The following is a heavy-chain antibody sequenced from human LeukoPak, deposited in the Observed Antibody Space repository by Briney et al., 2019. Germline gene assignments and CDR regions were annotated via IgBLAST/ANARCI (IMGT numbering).Heavy chain of an antibody. CDR2: IYYSGST. V-gene: IGHV4-59*01. CDR1: GGSISNYY. Sequence: SETLSLTCTVSGGSISNYYWSWIRQPPGKGLEWIGYIYYSGSTNYNPSLKSRVTISVDTSKNQFSLKLSSVTAADTAVYYCARGSKPYYFDYWGQGTLVTVSS. CDR3: ARGSKPYYFDY. J-gene: IGHJ4*02.